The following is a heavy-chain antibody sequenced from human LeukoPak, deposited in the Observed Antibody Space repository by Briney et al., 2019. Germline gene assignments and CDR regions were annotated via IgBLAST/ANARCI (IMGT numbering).Heavy chain of an antibody. J-gene: IGHJ5*02. CDR2: INHSGST. CDR3: ARGRSYCSSTSCYEVWWNFDP. V-gene: IGHV4-34*01. D-gene: IGHD2-2*01. Sequence: SETPSLTCAVYGGSFSGYYWSWIRQPPGKGLEWIGEINHSGSTNYNPSLKSRVTISVDTSKNQFSLKLSSVTAADTAVYYCARGRSYCSSTSCYEVWWNFDPWGQGTLVTVSS. CDR1: GGSFSGYY.